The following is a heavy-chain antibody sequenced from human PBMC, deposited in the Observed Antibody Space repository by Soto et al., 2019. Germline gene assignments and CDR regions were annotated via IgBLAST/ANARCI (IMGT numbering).Heavy chain of an antibody. CDR1: GYTFTRYG. J-gene: IGHJ6*02. CDR3: ATNGQPPYYYYGMDV. Sequence: QGPLVQSGAEVKQPGASVKVSCKASGYTFTRYGISWVRQAPGQGLEWMGWISGYNGDTKYAQKFQGRVTMTVDTSTTTAYMELRSLTSDDRAVYYCATNGQPPYYYYGMDVWGQGTTVTVSS. D-gene: IGHD2-8*01. CDR2: ISGYNGDT. V-gene: IGHV1-18*01.